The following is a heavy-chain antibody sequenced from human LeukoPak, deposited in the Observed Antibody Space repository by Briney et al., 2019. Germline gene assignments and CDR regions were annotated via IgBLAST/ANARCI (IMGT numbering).Heavy chain of an antibody. CDR1: GYTFTSYY. Sequence: ASVKVSCKASGYTFTSYYMHWVRQAPGQGLEWMGIINPSGGSTNYAQKFQGRVTMTRDTSTSTVYMELSSLRSEDTAVYYCARESATTGTYDYWGQGTLVTVSS. CDR2: INPSGGST. D-gene: IGHD5-12*01. CDR3: ARESATTGTYDY. V-gene: IGHV1-46*01. J-gene: IGHJ4*02.